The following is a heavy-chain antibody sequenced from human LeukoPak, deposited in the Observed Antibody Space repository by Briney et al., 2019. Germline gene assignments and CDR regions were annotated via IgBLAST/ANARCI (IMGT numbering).Heavy chain of an antibody. CDR1: GLTFSHHW. Sequence: GGSLRLSCAASGLTFSHHWMRWVRQAPGKGLECVANINQDGSYTYYVDSVKGRFTMSRDNAKNSLYPQMNSLRAEDTAVYYCARPLMYYYGSETYFWFDPWGQGTLVTVSS. V-gene: IGHV3-7*01. CDR3: ARPLMYYYGSETYFWFDP. J-gene: IGHJ5*02. CDR2: INQDGSYT. D-gene: IGHD3-10*01.